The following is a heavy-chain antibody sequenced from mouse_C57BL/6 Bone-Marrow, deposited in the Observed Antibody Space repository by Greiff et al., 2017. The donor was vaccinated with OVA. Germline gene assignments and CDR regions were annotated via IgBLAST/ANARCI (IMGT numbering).Heavy chain of an antibody. J-gene: IGHJ2*01. CDR3: AKGWLSHFDY. D-gene: IGHD2-3*01. CDR2: IDPSDSET. V-gene: IGHV1-52*01. CDR1: GYTFTSYW. Sequence: QVQLQQPGAELVRPGSSVKLSCKASGYTFTSYWMHWVKQRPIQGLEWIGNIDPSDSETHYTQKFKDKATLTVDKSSSTAYMQLSSLTSEDSAVYYCAKGWLSHFDYGGQGTTLTVSS.